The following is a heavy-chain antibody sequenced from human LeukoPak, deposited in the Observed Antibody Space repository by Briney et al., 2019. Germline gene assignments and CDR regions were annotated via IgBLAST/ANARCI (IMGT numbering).Heavy chain of an antibody. Sequence: GGSLRLSCAASGFTFSSYSMNWVRQAPGKGLEWVSSISSSSSYIYYADSVKGRFTISRDNAKNSLYLQMNSLRAEDTAVYYCARDTFPGGRLYYFDYWGQGTLVTVSS. CDR1: GFTFSSYS. CDR2: ISSSSSYI. CDR3: ARDTFPGGRLYYFDY. V-gene: IGHV3-21*01. D-gene: IGHD2-15*01. J-gene: IGHJ4*02.